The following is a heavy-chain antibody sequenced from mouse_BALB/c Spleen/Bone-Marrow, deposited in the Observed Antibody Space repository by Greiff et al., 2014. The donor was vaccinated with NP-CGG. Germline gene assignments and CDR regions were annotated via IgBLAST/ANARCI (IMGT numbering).Heavy chain of an antibody. CDR2: INPDSSTI. J-gene: IGHJ3*01. D-gene: IGHD1-2*01. Sequence: VQLKESGGGLVQPGGSLKLSCAASGFDFSSYWMSWVRQGPGKGLEWIGEINPDSSTINYTPSLKDKFIISRDNAKNTLYLQMNKVSSEDTDLYYCASLNYYGDFAYWGQGTLVTVSA. CDR1: GFDFSSYW. CDR3: ASLNYYGDFAY. V-gene: IGHV4-1*02.